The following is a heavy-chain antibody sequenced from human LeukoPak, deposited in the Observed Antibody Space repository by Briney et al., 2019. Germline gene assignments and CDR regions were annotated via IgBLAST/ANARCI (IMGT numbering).Heavy chain of an antibody. D-gene: IGHD3-10*01. CDR1: GFTFSDYL. V-gene: IGHV3-74*01. J-gene: IGHJ4*02. CDR3: ARDMYSMSSARGAY. Sequence: GGSLRLSCAASGFTFSDYLMHWVRQAPGKGQVWVARINGDGSSTTYVESVRGRFTISRDNAKKTLYLQMNSLRAEDAAVYYCARDMYSMSSARGAYWGQGTLVTVSS. CDR2: INGDGSST.